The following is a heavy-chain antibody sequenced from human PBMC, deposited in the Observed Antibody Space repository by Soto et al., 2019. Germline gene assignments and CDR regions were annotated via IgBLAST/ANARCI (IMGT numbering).Heavy chain of an antibody. J-gene: IGHJ5*02. CDR1: GGTFSSYA. D-gene: IGHD3-10*01. CDR2: IIPIFGTA. V-gene: IGHV1-69*13. CDR3: ARGGTMDRGVINT. Sequence: SVKVSCKASGGTFSSYAISWVRQAPGQGLEWMGGIIPIFGTANYAQKFQGRVTITADESTSTAYMGLSSLRSEDTAVYYCARGGTMDRGVINTWGPGTLVTVSS.